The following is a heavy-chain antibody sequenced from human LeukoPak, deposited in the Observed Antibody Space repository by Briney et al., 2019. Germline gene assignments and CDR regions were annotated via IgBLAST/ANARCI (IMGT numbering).Heavy chain of an antibody. Sequence: GGSLRLSCAASGFTFSSYAMSWVRQAPGKGLEWVSAISGSGGSTYYADSVKGRFTISRDNSKNTLYLQMNSLRAEDTAVYYCAKDGITMVRGVPGGFDPWGQGTLVTVSS. D-gene: IGHD3-10*01. CDR3: AKDGITMVRGVPGGFDP. J-gene: IGHJ5*02. CDR1: GFTFSSYA. CDR2: ISGSGGST. V-gene: IGHV3-23*01.